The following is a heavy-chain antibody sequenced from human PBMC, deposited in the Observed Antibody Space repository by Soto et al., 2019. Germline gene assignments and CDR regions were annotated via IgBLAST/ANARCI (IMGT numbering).Heavy chain of an antibody. CDR1: GGTFSSYA. Sequence: SVKVSCKASGGTFSSYAISWVRQAPGQGLEWMGGIIPIFGTANYAQKFQGRVTITADESTSTAYMELSSLRSEDTAVYYCARAGCSSTSCYAGYYYYGMDVWGQGTTVTVSS. V-gene: IGHV1-69*13. D-gene: IGHD2-2*01. J-gene: IGHJ6*02. CDR2: IIPIFGTA. CDR3: ARAGCSSTSCYAGYYYYGMDV.